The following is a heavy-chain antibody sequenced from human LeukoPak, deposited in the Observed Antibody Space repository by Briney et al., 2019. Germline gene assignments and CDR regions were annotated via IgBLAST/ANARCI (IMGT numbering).Heavy chain of an antibody. D-gene: IGHD6-19*01. CDR2: ISSSSSTI. CDR3: ARDRVAGTSVLKY. CDR1: GFTFSSYS. Sequence: GRSLRLSCAASGFTFSSYSMNWVRQAPGKGLEWVSYISSSSSTIYYADSVKGRFTISRDNAKNSLYLQMNSLRAEDTAVYYCARDRVAGTSVLKYWGQGTLVTVSS. J-gene: IGHJ4*02. V-gene: IGHV3-48*04.